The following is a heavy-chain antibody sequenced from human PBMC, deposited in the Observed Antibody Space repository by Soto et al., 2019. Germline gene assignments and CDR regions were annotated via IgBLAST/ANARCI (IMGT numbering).Heavy chain of an antibody. D-gene: IGHD6-19*01. V-gene: IGHV4-39*01. CDR2: IYYSGST. J-gene: IGHJ5*02. CDR3: ASGSSGWVNRFDP. CDR1: GGSISSSSYY. Sequence: PSETLSLTCTVSGGSISSSSYYWGWIRQPPGKGLEWIGSIYYSGSTYYNPSLKSRVTISVDTSKNQFSLKLSSVTAADTAVYYCASGSSGWVNRFDPWGQGTLVTVSS.